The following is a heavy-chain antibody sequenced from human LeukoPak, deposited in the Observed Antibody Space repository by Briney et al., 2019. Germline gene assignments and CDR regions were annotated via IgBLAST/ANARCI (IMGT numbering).Heavy chain of an antibody. J-gene: IGHJ5*02. CDR1: GGSFSGYY. CDR2: INHSGST. Sequence: SETLSLTCAVYGGSFSGYYWSWTRQPPGKGLEWIGEINHSGSTNYNPSLKSRVTISVDTSKNQFSLKLSSVTAADTAVYYCARGVGFDPWGQGTLVTVSS. CDR3: ARGVGFDP. V-gene: IGHV4-34*01.